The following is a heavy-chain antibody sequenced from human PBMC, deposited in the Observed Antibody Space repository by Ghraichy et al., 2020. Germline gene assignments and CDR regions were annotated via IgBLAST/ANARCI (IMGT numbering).Heavy chain of an antibody. CDR1: GGSISSSSYY. J-gene: IGHJ4*02. CDR2: IYYSGST. Sequence: SETLSLTCTVSGGSISSSSYYWGWIRQPPGKGLEWIGSIYYSGSTYYNPSLKSRVTISVDTSKNQFSLKLSSVTAADTAVYYCAGQSYGDYADYWGQGTLVTVSS. V-gene: IGHV4-39*01. D-gene: IGHD4-17*01. CDR3: AGQSYGDYADY.